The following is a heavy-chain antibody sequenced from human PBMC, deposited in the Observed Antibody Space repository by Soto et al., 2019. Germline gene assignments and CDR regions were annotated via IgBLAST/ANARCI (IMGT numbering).Heavy chain of an antibody. Sequence: QIQMVQSGAEVKQPGASVKISCKTSGYTFSNYSINWVRQAPGQGLEWMAWISTNSGNTHYAERVQGRVTVTLDKSARTAFMEMWGLTSDDTAVYFCARDNGYYDFWGQGTLVTVSS. V-gene: IGHV1-18*01. D-gene: IGHD2-8*01. CDR3: ARDNGYYDF. J-gene: IGHJ4*02. CDR2: ISTNSGNT. CDR1: GYTFSNYS.